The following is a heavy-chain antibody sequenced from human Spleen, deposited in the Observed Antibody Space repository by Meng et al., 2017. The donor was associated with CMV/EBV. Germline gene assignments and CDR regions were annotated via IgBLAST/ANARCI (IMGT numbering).Heavy chain of an antibody. V-gene: IGHV3-7*01. Sequence: LSLTCAASGFSFSNYWMTWVRQAPGKGLEWVATIKQDESEKYYVGSVKGRFTISRDNAKNLLYLEMNSLRVEDTAVYYCARVGDTSGYYWLDYWGQGTLVTVSS. CDR3: ARVGDTSGYYWLDY. CDR1: GFSFSNYW. D-gene: IGHD3-22*01. CDR2: IKQDESEK. J-gene: IGHJ4*02.